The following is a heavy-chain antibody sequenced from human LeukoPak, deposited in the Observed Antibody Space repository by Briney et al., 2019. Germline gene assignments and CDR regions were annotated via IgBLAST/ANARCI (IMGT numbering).Heavy chain of an antibody. D-gene: IGHD3-16*01. CDR3: ARGGSPDY. Sequence: GGSLRLSCAASRFTFSSYWMHWVRHAPGKGRVWVSRINSDGRRTSYADYMKGRFTIIRDNAKNTLYLQMNSLRAEDTAVYYSARGGSPDYWGQGTLVTVSS. CDR1: RFTFSSYW. J-gene: IGHJ4*02. V-gene: IGHV3-74*01. CDR2: INSDGRRT.